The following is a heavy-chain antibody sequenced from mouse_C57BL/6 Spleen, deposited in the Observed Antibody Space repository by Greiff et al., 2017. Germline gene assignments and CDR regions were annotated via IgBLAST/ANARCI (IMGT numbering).Heavy chain of an antibody. J-gene: IGHJ2*01. V-gene: IGHV1-55*01. CDR1: GYTFTSYW. CDR2: IYPGSGST. Sequence: QVQLQQPGAELVKPGASVKMSCKASGYTFTSYWLTWVKQRPGQGLEWIGDIYPGSGSTNYNEKFKSKATLTVDTSSSTAYMQLSSLTSEASAVYYCARRKFLLTTVEGDYWGKGTTLTVSS. D-gene: IGHD1-1*01. CDR3: ARRKFLLTTVEGDY.